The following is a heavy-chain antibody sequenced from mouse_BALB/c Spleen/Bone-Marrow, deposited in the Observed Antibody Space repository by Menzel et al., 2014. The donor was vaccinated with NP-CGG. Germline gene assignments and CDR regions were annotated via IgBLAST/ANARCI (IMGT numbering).Heavy chain of an antibody. CDR2: IDLATGNT. J-gene: IGHJ4*01. CDR1: GFNIKDTY. CDR3: VRWEYYARYY. V-gene: IGHV14-3*02. D-gene: IGHD4-1*01. Sequence: VQLQQSGAELVKPGASVKLSCTASGFNIKDTYMHWVKQRPELGLEWIGRIDLATGNTKYDTQFQGQATIPADTCSNPAYLQLSSQTSEDTAVYDCVRWEYYARYYWGQGTSVT.